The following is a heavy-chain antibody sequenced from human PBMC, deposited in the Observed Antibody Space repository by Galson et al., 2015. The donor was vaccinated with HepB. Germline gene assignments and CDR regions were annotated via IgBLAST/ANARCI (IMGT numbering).Heavy chain of an antibody. CDR3: ARGGSSSSWYLGIY. CDR1: GFTFSSYR. J-gene: IGHJ4*02. D-gene: IGHD6-13*01. V-gene: IGHV3-7*01. CDR2: IKQDGSEK. Sequence: SLRLSCAASGFTFSSYRMSWVRQAPGKGLEWVANIKQDGSEKYYVDSVKGRFTISRDNAKSSLYLQMNSLRAEDTAVYYCARGGSSSSWYLGIYWGQGTLVTVSS.